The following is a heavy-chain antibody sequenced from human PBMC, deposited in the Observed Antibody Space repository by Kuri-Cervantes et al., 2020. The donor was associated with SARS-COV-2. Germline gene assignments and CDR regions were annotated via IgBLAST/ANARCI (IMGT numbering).Heavy chain of an antibody. CDR3: ARAAGDQGKYYYYYYMDV. Sequence: GSLRLSCTVSGYSISSGYYWGWIRQPPGKGLEWIGSIYHSGSTYYNPSLKSRVTISVDTSKNQFSLKLSSVTAADTAVYYCARAAGDQGKYYYYYYMDVWGKGTTVTVSS. V-gene: IGHV4-38-2*02. CDR2: IYHSGST. J-gene: IGHJ6*03. D-gene: IGHD7-27*01. CDR1: GYSISSGYY.